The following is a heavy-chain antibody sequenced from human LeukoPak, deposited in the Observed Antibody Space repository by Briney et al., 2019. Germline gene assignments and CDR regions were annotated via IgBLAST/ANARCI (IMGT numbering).Heavy chain of an antibody. CDR1: GYTFTSYA. J-gene: IGHJ4*02. D-gene: IGHD1-7*01. V-gene: IGHV1-3*01. Sequence: GASVKVSCKASGYTFTSYAMHWVRQAPGQRLEWMGWINAGNGNTKYSQKFQGRVTITRDTSASTAYMELSSLRSEDTAVYYCAREGNYGHYFDYWGQGTLVTVSS. CDR3: AREGNYGHYFDY. CDR2: INAGNGNT.